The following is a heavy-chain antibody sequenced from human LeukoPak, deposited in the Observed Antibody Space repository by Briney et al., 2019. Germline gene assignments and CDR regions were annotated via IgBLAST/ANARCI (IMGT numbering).Heavy chain of an antibody. CDR1: GYTFTGYY. V-gene: IGHV1-2*02. CDR3: AGGKDYNWFAP. J-gene: IGHJ5*02. Sequence: ASVKVSCKASGYTFTGYYIHWIRQAPGQVLEWMGWINPNSGGTNYAQKFQGRVTVTRDTSISTAYMELSRLRSDDTAVYYCAGGKDYNWFAPWGQGTLVTVSS. CDR2: INPNSGGT. D-gene: IGHD3/OR15-3a*01.